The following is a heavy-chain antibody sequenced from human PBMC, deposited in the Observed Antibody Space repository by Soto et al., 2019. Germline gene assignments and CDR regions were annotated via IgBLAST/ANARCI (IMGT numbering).Heavy chain of an antibody. CDR1: GFTFSNYW. J-gene: IGHJ6*02. CDR3: ARDRCWDTGGKCHYNYGVDV. CDR2: IKQDGSEK. Sequence: GGSLRLSCAASGFTFSNYWMSWVRQAPGKGLDWVANIKQDGSEKYYVDSVEGRFTISRDNAKNSLFLQMNSLRPEDTAVYYCARDRCWDTGGKCHYNYGVDVWGQGTTVTVSS. D-gene: IGHD2-8*02. V-gene: IGHV3-7*01.